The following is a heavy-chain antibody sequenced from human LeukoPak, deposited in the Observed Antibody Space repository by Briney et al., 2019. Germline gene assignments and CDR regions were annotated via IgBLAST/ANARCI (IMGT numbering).Heavy chain of an antibody. CDR3: AKDGGVVTGFDY. D-gene: IGHD2-21*02. CDR1: GFTFSSYT. V-gene: IGHV3-23*01. Sequence: PGGSLRLSCAASGFTFSSYTMSWVRQAPGKGLEWVSAISGSGGSTYYADSVKGRFTISRDNSKNTLYRQMNSLRAEDTAVYYCAKDGGVVTGFDYWGQGTLVTVSS. J-gene: IGHJ4*02. CDR2: ISGSGGST.